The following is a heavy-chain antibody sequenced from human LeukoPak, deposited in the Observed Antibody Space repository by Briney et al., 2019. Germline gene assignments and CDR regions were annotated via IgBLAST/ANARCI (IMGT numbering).Heavy chain of an antibody. D-gene: IGHD3-16*01. V-gene: IGHV4-59*01. CDR3: VRAGAVKDYYYGMDV. CDR1: GGSISSYY. Sequence: SETLSLTCTVSGGSISSYYWSWIRQPPGKGLEWIGYIYYSGSTNYNPSLKSRVTISVDTSKNQFSLKLSSVTAADTAVYYCVRAGAVKDYYYGMDVWGQGTTVTVSS. J-gene: IGHJ6*02. CDR2: IYYSGST.